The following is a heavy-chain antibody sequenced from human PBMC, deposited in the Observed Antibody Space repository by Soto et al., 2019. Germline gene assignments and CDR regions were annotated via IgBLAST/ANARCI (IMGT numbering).Heavy chain of an antibody. Sequence: ASVKVSCKASGYTFTNYYLHWVRQAPGQGPECMGIINPGSGSTNYAQKFQGRVTMTSDTSTSTVYMELSSLRSEDSAFYYCARALEFSGTYYHFDYWGQGTLVTVPQ. V-gene: IGHV1-46*01. CDR2: INPGSGST. D-gene: IGHD1-26*01. CDR1: GYTFTNYY. CDR3: ARALEFSGTYYHFDY. J-gene: IGHJ4*02.